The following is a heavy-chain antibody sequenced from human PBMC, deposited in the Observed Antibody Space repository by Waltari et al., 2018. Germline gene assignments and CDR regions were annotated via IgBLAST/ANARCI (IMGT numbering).Heavy chain of an antibody. Sequence: QVQLQESGPGLVKPSETLSLTCTVSGGSISSYYWSWIRQPAGKGLEWIGRIYTSGSTNYNPSLKSRGTMSVDTSKNQFSLKLSSVTAADTAVYYCARDSPPGPYPDHGWFDGDYWGQGTLVTVSS. D-gene: IGHD3-10*01. J-gene: IGHJ4*02. CDR1: GGSISSYY. V-gene: IGHV4-4*07. CDR3: ARDSPPGPYPDHGWFDGDY. CDR2: IYTSGST.